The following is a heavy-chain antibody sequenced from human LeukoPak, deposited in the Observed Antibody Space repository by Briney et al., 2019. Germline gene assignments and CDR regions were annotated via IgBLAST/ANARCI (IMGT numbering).Heavy chain of an antibody. Sequence: ASVKVXXKXSGYTFTSYYMHXXRQAPGQGLXXRGXINPSGGSTSYAQKFQGRVTMTRDTSTSTVYMELSSLRSEDTAVYYCARDLRGPHYYDSSGLSNQPWGQGTLVTVSS. CDR2: INPSGGST. CDR3: ARDLRGPHYYDSSGLSNQP. CDR1: GYTFTSYY. J-gene: IGHJ4*02. V-gene: IGHV1-46*01. D-gene: IGHD3-22*01.